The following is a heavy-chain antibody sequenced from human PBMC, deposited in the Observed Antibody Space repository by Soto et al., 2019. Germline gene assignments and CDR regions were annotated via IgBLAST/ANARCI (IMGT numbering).Heavy chain of an antibody. CDR1: GYSFTNYW. D-gene: IGHD6-6*01. CDR2: INPSDSFT. J-gene: IGHJ5*02. V-gene: IGHV5-10-1*01. Sequence: PGESLKISCQGSGYSFTNYWISWVRQMPGKGLEWMGRINPSDSFTNYSPSFQGHVTISADKSIYTAYLQWSSLKASDTAIYYCXKHGLKGSSSSFNWFDTWGQGTLVTVSS. CDR3: XKHGLKGSSSSFNWFDT.